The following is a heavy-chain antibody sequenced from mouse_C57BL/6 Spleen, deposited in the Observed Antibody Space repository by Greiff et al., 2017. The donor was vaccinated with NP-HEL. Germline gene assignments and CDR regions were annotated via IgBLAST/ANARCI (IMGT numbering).Heavy chain of an antibody. CDR3: ARPPLYYGSSPWFAY. Sequence: QVQLQQPGAELVKPGASVKLSCKASGYTFTSYWMHWVKQRPGQGLEWIGYINPSSGYTKYNQKFKDKATLTADKSSSTAYMQLSSLTYEDSAVYYCARPPLYYGSSPWFAYWGQGTLVTVSA. CDR2: INPSSGYT. J-gene: IGHJ3*01. D-gene: IGHD1-1*01. CDR1: GYTFTSYW. V-gene: IGHV1-7*01.